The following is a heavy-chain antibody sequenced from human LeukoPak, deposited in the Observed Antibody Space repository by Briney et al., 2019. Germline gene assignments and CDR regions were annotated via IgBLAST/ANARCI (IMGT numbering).Heavy chain of an antibody. CDR1: GYTFTSYD. J-gene: IGHJ4*02. V-gene: IGHV1-8*01. CDR2: MNPNSGNT. D-gene: IGHD3-22*01. CDR3: ARGFRSDSSGRKFDC. Sequence: EASVKVSCKASGYTFTSYDINWVRQATGQGLEWMGWMNPNSGNTGYAQKFQDRVTMTRNTSIGTAYMELSSLGSEDTAMYYCARGFRSDSSGRKFDCWGQGTLVTVSS.